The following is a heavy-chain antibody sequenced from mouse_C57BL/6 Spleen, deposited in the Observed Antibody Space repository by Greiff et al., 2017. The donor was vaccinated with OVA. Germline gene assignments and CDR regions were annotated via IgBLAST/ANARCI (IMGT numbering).Heavy chain of an antibody. Sequence: EVKLVESGGGLVKPGGSLKLSCAASGFTFSSYAMSWVRQTPEKRLEWVAPISDGGSYTYYPDNVKGRFTISRNNAKNNLYLQMSHLKSEDTAMYYCARELGRGYFDVWGTGTTVTVSS. CDR1: GFTFSSYA. J-gene: IGHJ1*03. D-gene: IGHD4-1*01. V-gene: IGHV5-4*01. CDR2: ISDGGSYT. CDR3: ARELGRGYFDV.